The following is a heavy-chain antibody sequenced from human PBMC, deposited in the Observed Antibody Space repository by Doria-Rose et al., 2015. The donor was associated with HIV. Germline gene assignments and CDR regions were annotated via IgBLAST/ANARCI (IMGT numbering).Heavy chain of an antibody. CDR2: IFYTGST. V-gene: IGHV4-59*12. D-gene: IGHD1-26*01. CDR3: ARVLSGTYDY. J-gene: IGHJ4*02. CDR1: GGSISHYY. Sequence: QVQLQESDPGLVKPSETLSLTCSVSGGSISHYYWSWLRQTPGTGLEYIGDIFYTGSTNYSPSLKSRVSISIDTSKNKFSLRLSSVTAADTAVYYCARVLSGTYDYWGQGTLVTVSS.